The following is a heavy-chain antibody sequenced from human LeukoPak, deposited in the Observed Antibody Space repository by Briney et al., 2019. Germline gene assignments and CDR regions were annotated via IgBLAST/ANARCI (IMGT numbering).Heavy chain of an antibody. J-gene: IGHJ3*02. CDR1: GFTFSSYA. CDR2: ISAAGSNI. Sequence: GGSLRLSCAASGFTFSSYAMSWVRLAPGKGLEWVSSISAAGSNIKYADSVQGRFTISRDRSKNTLYLHMNSLRAEDTALYFCAKDRGNWGYAFAIWGQGTMVTVSS. V-gene: IGHV3-23*01. CDR3: AKDRGNWGYAFAI. D-gene: IGHD7-27*01.